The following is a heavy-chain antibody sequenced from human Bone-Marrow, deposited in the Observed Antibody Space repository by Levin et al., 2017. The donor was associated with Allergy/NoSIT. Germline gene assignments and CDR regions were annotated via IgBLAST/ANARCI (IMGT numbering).Heavy chain of an antibody. CDR3: ARFTGYDFDY. Sequence: SETLSLTCTVSGGSISGGGYYWSWIRQHPGKGLEWIGYIYYSGNTYYNPSLKSRVIISVVTSKNQLSLTLTSVTVADTAVYYCARFTGYDFDYWGQGTLVTVSS. D-gene: IGHD5-12*01. V-gene: IGHV4-31*03. CDR2: IYYSGNT. CDR1: GGSISGGGYY. J-gene: IGHJ4*02.